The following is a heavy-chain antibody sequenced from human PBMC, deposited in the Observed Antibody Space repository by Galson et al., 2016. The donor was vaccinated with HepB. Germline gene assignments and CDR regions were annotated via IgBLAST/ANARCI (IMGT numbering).Heavy chain of an antibody. D-gene: IGHD3-9*01. CDR1: GYIFTTYW. CDR3: ATQPHYDILTGYRFDP. V-gene: IGHV5-51*01. J-gene: IGHJ5*02. Sequence: QSGAEVKKPGESLKISCKGSGYIFTTYWVVWVRQMPGKGLEWMGSIYPGNSDTNYSPSFQGQVTISADKSVNTAYLQWRSLKAPDTAIYYCATQPHYDILTGYRFDPWGQGTQVIVSS. CDR2: IYPGNSDT.